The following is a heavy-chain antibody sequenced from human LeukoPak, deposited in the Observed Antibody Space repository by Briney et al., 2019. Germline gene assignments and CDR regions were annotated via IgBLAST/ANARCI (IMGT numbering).Heavy chain of an antibody. CDR2: IYYSGST. CDR1: GGSISSYY. CDR3: AREASLDAFDI. V-gene: IGHV4-59*01. J-gene: IGHJ3*02. Sequence: NTSETLSLTCTVSGGSISSYYWSWIRQPPGKGLEWIGYIYYSGSTNYNPSLKSRVTISVDTSKNQFSLKLSSVTAADTAVYYCAREASLDAFDIWGQGTMVTVSS.